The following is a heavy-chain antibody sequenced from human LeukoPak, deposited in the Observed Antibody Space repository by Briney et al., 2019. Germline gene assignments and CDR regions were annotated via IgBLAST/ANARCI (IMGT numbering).Heavy chain of an antibody. CDR3: ARVRGPDGWFAP. CDR1: GGSIDRSSYY. V-gene: IGHV4-39*01. J-gene: IGHJ5*02. CDR2: IYYSGNT. Sequence: SETLSLTCTVSGGSIDRSSYYWGGIRQPPGKGLEWIGSIYYSGNTYYNSSLKSRITISVNTTKNQVALKLSSVTAADTAVYYCARVRGPDGWFAPWGQGTLVTVSS.